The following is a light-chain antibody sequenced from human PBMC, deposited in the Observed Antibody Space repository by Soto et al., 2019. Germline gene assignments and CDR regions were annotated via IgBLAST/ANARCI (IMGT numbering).Light chain of an antibody. J-gene: IGKJ5*01. CDR3: QQRNDWPIT. Sequence: EIVLTQSPASLSLSPGDRATLSCRASQSVDSHLVWYQQKLGQAPRLLIFGASNRATGIPARFSGSGSGTDFTLDINRLEPDDFAVYYCQQRNDWPITFGQGTRLE. V-gene: IGKV3-11*01. CDR2: GAS. CDR1: QSVDSH.